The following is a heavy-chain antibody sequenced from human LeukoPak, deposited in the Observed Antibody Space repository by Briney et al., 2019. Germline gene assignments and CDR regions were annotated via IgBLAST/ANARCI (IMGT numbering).Heavy chain of an antibody. D-gene: IGHD1-26*01. V-gene: IGHV3-7*01. CDR2: IKEDGSEK. Sequence: GGSLRLSCVASGFTFSSYWMSWFRQAPGKGLEWVANIKEDGSEKYYADYVQGRFTISRDNAKNSLSLQMSSLRDEDTAVFYCARSRTAYYNVYADFWGQGTLVTVSS. CDR3: ARSRTAYYNVYADF. J-gene: IGHJ4*02. CDR1: GFTFSSYW.